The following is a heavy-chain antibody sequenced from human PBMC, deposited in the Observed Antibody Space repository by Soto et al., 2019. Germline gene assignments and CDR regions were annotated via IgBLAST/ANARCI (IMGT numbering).Heavy chain of an antibody. CDR1: GGSVSSNSAP. CDR3: AIAAVAFDSFDL. J-gene: IGHJ3*01. Sequence: QLQQSGTGLVKHSQTLSLTCGISGGSVSSNSAPWNWSRQSPSGGLECLGRTYLRSKWYNEYDVSVKGRIAVSTDTSKNHLPLQLSSVALEDTAVYVCAIAAVAFDSFDLWGQGTMVTVSS. CDR2: TYLRSKWYN. V-gene: IGHV6-1*01.